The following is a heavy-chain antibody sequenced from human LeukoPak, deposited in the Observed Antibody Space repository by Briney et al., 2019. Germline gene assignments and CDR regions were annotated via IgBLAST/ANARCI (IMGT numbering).Heavy chain of an antibody. V-gene: IGHV3-15*01. J-gene: IGHJ4*02. CDR3: ATDLHFGYCTATSCANY. Sequence: PGGSLRLSCAASGFTFSDYYMSWIRQAPGKGLEWVGRRSTPDGGATDYAAPVKGRFTISRDDSKNTLYLQMSSLRTEDTAVYYCATDLHFGYCTATSCANYWGQGTLVTVSS. D-gene: IGHD2-2*03. CDR1: GFTFSDYY. CDR2: RSTPDGGAT.